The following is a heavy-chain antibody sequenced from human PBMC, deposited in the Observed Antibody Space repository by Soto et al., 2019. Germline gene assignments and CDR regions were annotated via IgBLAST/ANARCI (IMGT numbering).Heavy chain of an antibody. J-gene: IGHJ6*02. D-gene: IGHD2-8*02. CDR1: GFSFGDYA. Sequence: EVQLVESGGDLVQPGRSLRLSCAASGFSFGDYAMHWVRQAPGKGLEWVSGISWKSGSIGYADSVKGRFTISRDNAKKSLYLQMNSLRAEDTALYYCAPSTGGTANGLDVWGQGTTVTVSS. CDR3: APSTGGTANGLDV. CDR2: ISWKSGSI. V-gene: IGHV3-9*01.